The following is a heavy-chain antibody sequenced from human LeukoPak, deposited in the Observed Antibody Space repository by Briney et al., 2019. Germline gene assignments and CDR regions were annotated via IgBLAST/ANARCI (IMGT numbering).Heavy chain of an antibody. CDR1: GFPFSSLA. J-gene: IGHJ4*02. V-gene: IGHV3-23*01. D-gene: IGHD3-10*01. Sequence: GGSLNLSCAASGFPFSSLALSWFRQPQGKGLEWVSAISGSGGSTYYADSVKGRFTISRDNSKNTLYLQMNSLRAEDTAVYYCAKVPVLRSLDYWGQGTLVTVSS. CDR2: ISGSGGST. CDR3: AKVPVLRSLDY.